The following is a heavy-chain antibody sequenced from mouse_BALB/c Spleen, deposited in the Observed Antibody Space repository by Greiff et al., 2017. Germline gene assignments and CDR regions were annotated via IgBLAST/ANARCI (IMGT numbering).Heavy chain of an antibody. CDR3: ARNYGNAWFAY. Sequence: VKLMESGPGLVQPSQSLSITCTVSGFSLTSYGVHWVRQSPGKGLEWLGVIWSGGSTDYNAAFISRLSISKDNSKSQVFFKMNSLQANDTAIYYCARNYGNAWFAYWGQGTLVTVSA. CDR1: GFSLTSYG. D-gene: IGHD2-1*01. J-gene: IGHJ3*01. V-gene: IGHV2-2*02. CDR2: IWSGGST.